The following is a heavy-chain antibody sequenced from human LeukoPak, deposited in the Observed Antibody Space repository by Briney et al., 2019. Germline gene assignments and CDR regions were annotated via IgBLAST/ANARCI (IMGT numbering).Heavy chain of an antibody. CDR3: AKHDPRRVVITNWFDP. V-gene: IGHV3-23*01. D-gene: IGHD3-22*01. Sequence: GGSLRLSCAASGFTFSSYGMSWVRQAPGKGLEWVSAISGSGGITYYADSVKGRFTISRGNSKNTLYLQMNSLRAEDTAVYYCAKHDPRRVVITNWFDPWGQGTLVTVSS. CDR2: ISGSGGIT. J-gene: IGHJ5*02. CDR1: GFTFSSYG.